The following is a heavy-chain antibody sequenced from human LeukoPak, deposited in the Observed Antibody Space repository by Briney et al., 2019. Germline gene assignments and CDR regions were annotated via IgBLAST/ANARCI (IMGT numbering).Heavy chain of an antibody. CDR2: IWYDGSNK. V-gene: IGHV3-33*01. Sequence: SLRLSCAASGFTFSSYAMHWVRQAPGKGLEWVAVIWYDGSNKYYVDSVKGRFTIARDNSKNTLSLQMNSLRAEDTAVYYCARVNYDYGAYVGAFDIWGQGTMVTVSS. D-gene: IGHD4-17*01. CDR1: GFTFSSYA. CDR3: ARVNYDYGAYVGAFDI. J-gene: IGHJ3*02.